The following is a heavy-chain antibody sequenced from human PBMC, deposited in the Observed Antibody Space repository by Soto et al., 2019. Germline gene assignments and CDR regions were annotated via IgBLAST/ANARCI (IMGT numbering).Heavy chain of an antibody. V-gene: IGHV4-59*01. CDR3: ARDRYDFWSGSRPYYYYGMDV. CDR1: GGSISSYY. CDR2: IYYSGST. J-gene: IGHJ6*02. D-gene: IGHD3-3*01. Sequence: NPSETLSLTCTVSGGSISSYYWSWIRQPPGKGLEWIGYIYYSGSTNYNPSLKSRVTISVDTSKNQFSLKLSSVTAADTAVYYCARDRYDFWSGSRPYYYYGMDVWGQGTTVTVSS.